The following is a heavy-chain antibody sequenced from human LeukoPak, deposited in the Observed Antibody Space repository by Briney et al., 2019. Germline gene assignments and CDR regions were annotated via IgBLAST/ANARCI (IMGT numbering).Heavy chain of an antibody. J-gene: IGHJ4*02. CDR2: FDPEDGET. CDR3: ATDPITMVRGVIITLGY. D-gene: IGHD3-10*01. CDR1: GYTLTELS. Sequence: ASVKVSCKVSGYTLTELSMHWVRQAPGKGLEWMGGFDPEDGETIYAQKFQGRVTMTEDTSTDTAYMELSSLRSEDTAVYYCATDPITMVRGVIITLGYWGQGTLVTVFS. V-gene: IGHV1-24*01.